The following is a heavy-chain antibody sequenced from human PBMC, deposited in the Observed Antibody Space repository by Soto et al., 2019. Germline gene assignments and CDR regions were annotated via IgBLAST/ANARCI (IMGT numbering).Heavy chain of an antibody. CDR2: ISSSSSTI. CDR1: GLPFGSLS. D-gene: IGHD3-22*01. J-gene: IGHJ4*02. CDR3: ARGLYYYDSSGYWGY. Sequence: EVQLVESGGALVRLGGPRSLSVAPSGLPFGSLSRTGVRKPPGKGLEWVSYISSSSSTIYYADSVKGRFTISRDNAKNSLYLQMNSLRDEDTAVYYCARGLYYYDSSGYWGYWGQGTLVTVSS. V-gene: IGHV3-48*02.